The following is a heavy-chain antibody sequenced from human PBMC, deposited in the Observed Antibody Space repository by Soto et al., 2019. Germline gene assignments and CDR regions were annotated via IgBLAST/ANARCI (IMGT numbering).Heavy chain of an antibody. V-gene: IGHV4-39*01. CDR2: IYYSGTT. Sequence: PSETVSLTCTVSGGSISSSSYYWGWIRQPPGKGLEWIGRIYYSGTTYYNPSLKSRVTISVDTSKNQFSLKLSSETAADTAVYYCARQRYYDSSGYYSDYWGQGTLVTVSS. D-gene: IGHD3-22*01. CDR3: ARQRYYDSSGYYSDY. J-gene: IGHJ4*02. CDR1: GGSISSSSYY.